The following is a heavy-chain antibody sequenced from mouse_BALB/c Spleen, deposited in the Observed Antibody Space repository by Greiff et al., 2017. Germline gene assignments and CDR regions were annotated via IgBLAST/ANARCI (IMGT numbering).Heavy chain of an antibody. CDR3: ARQGAMDY. CDR1: GFTFSSYT. Sequence: EVQVVESGGGLVQPGASLKFSCAASGFTFSSYTMSWVRQTPEQRLEWVAYISNGGGSTYYPDTVKSRFTISRDNAKNTLYLQMSSLRSEDTAMYYCARQGAMDYWGQGTSVTVSS. J-gene: IGHJ4*01. CDR2: ISNGGGST. V-gene: IGHV5-12-2*01.